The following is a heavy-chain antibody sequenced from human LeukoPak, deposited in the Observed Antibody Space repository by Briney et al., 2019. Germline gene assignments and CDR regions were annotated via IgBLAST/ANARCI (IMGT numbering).Heavy chain of an antibody. D-gene: IGHD5-18*01. CDR3: AKDPDTGCLDY. CDR1: AFTFSDYY. Sequence: GGSLRLSCAASAFTFSDYYMSWIRQAPGKGLEWISYISSSGSTIYYADSVKGRFTISRDNSKNTLYLQMNSLRAEDTAVYYCAKDPDTGCLDYWGQGTLVTVSS. V-gene: IGHV3-11*04. J-gene: IGHJ4*02. CDR2: ISSSGSTI.